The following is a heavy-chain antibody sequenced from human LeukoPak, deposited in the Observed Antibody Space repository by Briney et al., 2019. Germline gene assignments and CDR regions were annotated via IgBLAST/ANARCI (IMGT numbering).Heavy chain of an antibody. V-gene: IGHV3-21*01. CDR1: GFTFSSYS. CDR3: ARVQGDVTGYYSHYYYYGMDV. CDR2: ISSSSSYI. D-gene: IGHD3-9*01. Sequence: PGGSLRLSCAASGFTFSSYSMNWVRQAPGKGLEWVSSISSSSSYIYYADSVKGRFPISRDNAKNSLYLQMNSLRAEDTAVYYCARVQGDVTGYYSHYYYYGMDVWGQGTTVTVSS. J-gene: IGHJ6*02.